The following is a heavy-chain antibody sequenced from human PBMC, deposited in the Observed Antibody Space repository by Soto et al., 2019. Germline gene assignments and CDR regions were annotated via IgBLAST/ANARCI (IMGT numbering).Heavy chain of an antibody. Sequence: GGSLRLSCAAFGFTFSSYGMHWVRQAPGKGLEWVAVIPYDGSNKYYADSVKGRFTISRDNSKNTLYLQMNSLRAEDTAVYYCAKDESLFAPRTTGTFDYWGQGTLVTVSS. V-gene: IGHV3-30*18. J-gene: IGHJ4*02. CDR1: GFTFSSYG. CDR2: IPYDGSNK. CDR3: AKDESLFAPRTTGTFDY. D-gene: IGHD1-1*01.